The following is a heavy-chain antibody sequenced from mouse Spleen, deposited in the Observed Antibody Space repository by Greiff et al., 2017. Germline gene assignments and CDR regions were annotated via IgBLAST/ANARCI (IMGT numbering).Heavy chain of an antibody. CDR2: ISYDGSN. CDR1: GYSITSGYY. D-gene: IGHD2-3*01. J-gene: IGHJ3*01. Sequence: ESGPGLVKPSQSLSLTCSVTGYSITSGYYWNWIRQFPGNKLEWMGYISYDGSNNYNPSLKNRISITRDTSKNQFFLKLNSVTTEDTATYYCARVDGYYGGFAYWGQGTLVTVSA. CDR3: ARVDGYYGGFAY. V-gene: IGHV3-6*02.